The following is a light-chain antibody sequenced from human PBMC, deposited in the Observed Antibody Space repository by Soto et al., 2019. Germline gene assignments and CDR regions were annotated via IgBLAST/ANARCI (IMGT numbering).Light chain of an antibody. CDR3: SSYGGRHNYV. CDR2: EVS. Sequence: QSVLTQPPSAAGSPGQSVTISCTGTSTDVGGYNYVSWYQQYPGKAPKLMIYEVSKRPSGVPDRSSGSKSGNTASLTVSGLQAEDEADYYCSSYGGRHNYVFGTGTKVTVL. J-gene: IGLJ1*01. V-gene: IGLV2-8*01. CDR1: STDVGGYNY.